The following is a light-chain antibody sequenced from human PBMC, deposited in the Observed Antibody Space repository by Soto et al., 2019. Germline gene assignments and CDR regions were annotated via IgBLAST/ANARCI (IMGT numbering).Light chain of an antibody. CDR2: DTS. CDR1: QTVSSK. Sequence: EILLAQSPATPSSSPGERAPPSRRASQTVSSKLAWYQHKPGQAPRLLIYDTSNRATGIPARFSGSGSGTDFTLTISSLEPEDFAVYYCHQRKSWPRTFGQGTKVDIK. CDR3: HQRKSWPRT. J-gene: IGKJ1*01. V-gene: IGKV3-11*01.